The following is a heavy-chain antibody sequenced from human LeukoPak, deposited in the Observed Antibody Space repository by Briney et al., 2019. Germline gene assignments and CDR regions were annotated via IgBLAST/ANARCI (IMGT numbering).Heavy chain of an antibody. J-gene: IGHJ3*02. CDR3: ARGYPAAIRGRDAFDI. Sequence: SETLSLTCTVSGGSISDYYWSWIRQPPGKGLEWIGYIYYSGTTDHNPSLKSRVTISVDTSKNQFSLNLSSVTAADTAVYYCARGYPAAIRGRDAFDIWGQGTMVTVSS. D-gene: IGHD2-2*02. CDR2: IYYSGTT. CDR1: GGSISDYY. V-gene: IGHV4-59*01.